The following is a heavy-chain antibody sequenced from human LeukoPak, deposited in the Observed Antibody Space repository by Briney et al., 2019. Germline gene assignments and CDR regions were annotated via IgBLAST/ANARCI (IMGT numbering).Heavy chain of an antibody. Sequence: GRSLRLSCAASGFTFNSYGMHWVRQAPGKGLEWVAVIRYDGSSKYYADSVKGRFTISRDNSKNTLYLEMNSLRAEDTAMYYCAGDSDGTGSWYRYFGYWGQGTLVTVSS. V-gene: IGHV3-33*01. J-gene: IGHJ4*02. D-gene: IGHD6-13*01. CDR2: IRYDGSSK. CDR1: GFTFNSYG. CDR3: AGDSDGTGSWYRYFGY.